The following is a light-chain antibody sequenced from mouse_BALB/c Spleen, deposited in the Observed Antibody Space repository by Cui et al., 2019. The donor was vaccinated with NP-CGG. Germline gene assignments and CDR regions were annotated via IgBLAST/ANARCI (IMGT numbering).Light chain of an antibody. J-gene: IGLJ1*01. V-gene: IGLV1*01. Sequence: QAVVTQESALTTSPGETVTLTCRSSTGAVTTSNYANWVQEKPDHFFTGLIGGTNNRAPGIPARFSGSLIGDRAALTITGAQTEDEAIYFCALWYSNHWVFGGGTILTVL. CDR3: ALWYSNHWV. CDR2: GTN. CDR1: TGAVTTSNY.